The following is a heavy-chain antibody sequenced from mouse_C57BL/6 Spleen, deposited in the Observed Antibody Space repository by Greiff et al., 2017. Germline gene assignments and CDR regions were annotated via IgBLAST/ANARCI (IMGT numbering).Heavy chain of an antibody. V-gene: IGHV1-78*01. J-gene: IGHJ2*01. CDR1: GYTFTDHT. D-gene: IGHD2-5*01. CDR3: ARKGYSNFYYFDY. Sequence: VQLQQSDAELVKPGASVKISCKVSGYTFTDHTIHWMKQRPEQGLEWIGYIYPRDGSTKYNEKFKGKATLTADKSSSTAYMQLNSLTSEDSAVXFCARKGYSNFYYFDYWGQGTTLTVSS. CDR2: IYPRDGST.